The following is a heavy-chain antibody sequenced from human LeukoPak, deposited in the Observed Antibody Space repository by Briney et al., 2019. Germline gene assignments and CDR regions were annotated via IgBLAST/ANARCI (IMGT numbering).Heavy chain of an antibody. J-gene: IGHJ4*02. CDR1: GFTFSSYA. CDR3: TRDPQIDY. V-gene: IGHV3-49*04. Sequence: GGSLRLSCAASGFTFSSYAMTWVRHAPGKGLEWVGFIRSKSYGGTTEYAASVKGRFTISRDDSKSIAYLQMNSLKTEDTAVYYCTRDPQIDYWGQGTLVTVSS. CDR2: IRSKSYGGTT.